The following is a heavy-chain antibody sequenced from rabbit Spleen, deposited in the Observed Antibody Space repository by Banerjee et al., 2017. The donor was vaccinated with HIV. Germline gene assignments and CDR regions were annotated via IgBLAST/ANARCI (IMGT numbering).Heavy chain of an antibody. V-gene: IGHV1S40*01. J-gene: IGHJ6*01. D-gene: IGHD1-1*01. CDR1: GVSFSDDSY. CDR2: IDIGSSGFT. Sequence: QALEKSGGVLLSPGASLTLTRIASGVSFSDDSYRCCVRQAPGKGLEWIVCIDIGSSGFTYYANWAKGRFTISKTSSTTVTLQMTSLTAADTATYFCARDTSSSFSSYGMDLWGPGTLVTVS. CDR3: ARDTSSSFSSYGMDL.